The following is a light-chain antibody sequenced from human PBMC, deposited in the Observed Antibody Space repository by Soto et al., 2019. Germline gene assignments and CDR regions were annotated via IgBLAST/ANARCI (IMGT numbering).Light chain of an antibody. CDR3: QQYNSYSSWT. Sequence: DIQMTQSPSTLSASVGDRVTITCRASQSISSWLAWYQQKPGKAPKLLIYKASSLESGVPSRVSGSRSGTEFTLTISSLQPDDFATYYCQQYNSYSSWTFGQGTKVEMK. V-gene: IGKV1-5*03. CDR1: QSISSW. CDR2: KAS. J-gene: IGKJ1*01.